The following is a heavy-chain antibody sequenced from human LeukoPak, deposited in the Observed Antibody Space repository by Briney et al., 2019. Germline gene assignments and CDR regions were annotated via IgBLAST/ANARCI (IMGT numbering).Heavy chain of an antibody. J-gene: IGHJ4*02. CDR2: ISGRSGTT. CDR3: ARVSEWEPMFDY. Sequence: PGGSLRLSCVASGFTFTSSAMSWVRQAPGKGLEWVSAISGRSGTTYYADSVKGRFTISRDNSKNTLYLQMNSLRAGDTAVYYCARVSEWEPMFDYWGQGTLVTVSS. V-gene: IGHV3-23*01. CDR1: GFTFTSSA. D-gene: IGHD1-26*01.